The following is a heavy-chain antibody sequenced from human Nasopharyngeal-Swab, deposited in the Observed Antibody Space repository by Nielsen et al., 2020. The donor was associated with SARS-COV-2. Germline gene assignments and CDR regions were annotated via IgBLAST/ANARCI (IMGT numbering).Heavy chain of an antibody. CDR3: AREEVEGSGYYYGMDV. CDR1: GGPISSYY. Sequence: SETLSLTCTVSGGPISSYYWSWIRQPPGKGLEWIGYIYYSGSTNYNPSLKSRVTISVDTSKNQFSLKLSSVTAADTAVYYCAREEVEGSGYYYGMDVWGQGTTVTVSS. J-gene: IGHJ6*02. CDR2: IYYSGST. D-gene: IGHD3-10*01. V-gene: IGHV4-59*01.